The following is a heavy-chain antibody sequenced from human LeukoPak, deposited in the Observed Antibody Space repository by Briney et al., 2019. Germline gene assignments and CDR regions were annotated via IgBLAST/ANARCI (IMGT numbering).Heavy chain of an antibody. J-gene: IGHJ4*02. D-gene: IGHD5-24*01. CDR2: TYHSGST. CDR3: AREGDGYSLDY. V-gene: IGHV4-4*02. CDR1: GGSISSSNW. Sequence: PSETLSLSCAVSGGSISSSNWWSWVRQPPGKGLEWIGETYHSGSTYYNPSLKSRVTISVDTSKNQFSLKLSAVTAADTAVYYCAREGDGYSLDYWGQGTLVTVSS.